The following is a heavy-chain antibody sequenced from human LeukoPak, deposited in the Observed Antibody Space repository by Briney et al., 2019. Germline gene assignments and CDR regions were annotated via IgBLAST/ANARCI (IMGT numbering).Heavy chain of an antibody. D-gene: IGHD6-13*01. CDR3: AREDGYSSSWYHAFDI. CDR1: GGSFSGSSCS. CDR2: INQSGST. J-gene: IGHJ3*02. V-gene: IGHV4-39*07. Sequence: PSETLSLTCAVYGGSFSGSSCSWGGIPQATGKGLVGKGSINQSGSTNYNPSLKSRVTISVDTSKNQFSLKVSSVTAADTAVYYCAREDGYSSSWYHAFDIWGQGTMVTVSS.